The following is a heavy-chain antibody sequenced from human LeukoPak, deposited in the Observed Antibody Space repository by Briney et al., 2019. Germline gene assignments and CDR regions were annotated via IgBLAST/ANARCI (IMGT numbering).Heavy chain of an antibody. J-gene: IGHJ4*02. CDR2: ISYDGSNK. CDR3: AKSPCSSTSCYYLGFDY. Sequence: GRSLRLSCAASGFTFSSYAMRWVRQAPGKGLEWVAVISYDGSNKYYADSVKGRFTISRDNSKNTLYLQMNSLRAEDTAVYYCAKSPCSSTSCYYLGFDYWGQGTLVTVSS. V-gene: IGHV3-30-3*02. CDR1: GFTFSSYA. D-gene: IGHD2-2*01.